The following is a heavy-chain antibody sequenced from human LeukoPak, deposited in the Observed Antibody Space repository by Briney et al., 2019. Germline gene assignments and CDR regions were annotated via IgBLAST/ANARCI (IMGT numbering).Heavy chain of an antibody. J-gene: IGHJ3*02. Sequence: SETLSLTCAVSGGSISSGGYSWSWLRQPPGKGLEWLGYIYHSGSTYYNPSLKSRVTISVDRSKNQFSLKLSSVTAADTAVYYCARAVLVVPAANAFDIWGQGTMVTVSS. CDR3: ARAVLVVPAANAFDI. CDR1: GGSISSGGYS. CDR2: IYHSGST. D-gene: IGHD2-2*01. V-gene: IGHV4-30-2*01.